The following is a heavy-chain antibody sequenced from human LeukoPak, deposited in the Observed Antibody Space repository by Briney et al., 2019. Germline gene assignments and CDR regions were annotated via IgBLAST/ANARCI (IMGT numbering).Heavy chain of an antibody. Sequence: GGSLRLSCAASGFTFSSYAMSWVRQAPGKGLEWVSAISGSGGSTYYADSVKGRFTISRDNAKNSLYLQMNSLRDEDTAVYYCARDKVGSSSSWPYYFDYWGQGTLVTVSS. CDR1: GFTFSSYA. V-gene: IGHV3-23*01. D-gene: IGHD6-13*01. J-gene: IGHJ4*02. CDR3: ARDKVGSSSSWPYYFDY. CDR2: ISGSGGST.